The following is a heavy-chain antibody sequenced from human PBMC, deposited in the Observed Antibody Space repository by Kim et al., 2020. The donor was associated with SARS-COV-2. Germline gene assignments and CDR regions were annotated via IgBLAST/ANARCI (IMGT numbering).Heavy chain of an antibody. J-gene: IGHJ3*02. CDR2: IYHSGST. D-gene: IGHD3-10*01. Sequence: SETLSLTCAVSGGSISSSNWWSWVRQPPGKGLEWIGEIYHSGSTNYNPSLKSRVTISVDKSKNQFSLKLSSVTAADTAVYYCAQNGGLLWFGEILNACDISGQGAIVTVSS. CDR1: GGSISSSNW. CDR3: AQNGGLLWFGEILNACDI. V-gene: IGHV4-4*02.